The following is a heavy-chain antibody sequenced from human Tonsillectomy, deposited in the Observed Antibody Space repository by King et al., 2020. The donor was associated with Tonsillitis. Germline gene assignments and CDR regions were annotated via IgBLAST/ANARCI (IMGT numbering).Heavy chain of an antibody. CDR2: FHHSGDT. CDR3: ARDKDDFGSAAFDL. Sequence: QLQESGSGLVKPSKTLSLTCAVSNASISSGGYSWTWIRQPPGKGLEWIGCFHHSGDTFYNPSLRSRLTVSVDRSKNQFSLKLRSVTAADTAIYYCARDKDDFGSAAFDLWGQGTLVTVSS. CDR1: NASISSGGYS. J-gene: IGHJ3*01. D-gene: IGHD3-3*01. V-gene: IGHV4-30-2*01.